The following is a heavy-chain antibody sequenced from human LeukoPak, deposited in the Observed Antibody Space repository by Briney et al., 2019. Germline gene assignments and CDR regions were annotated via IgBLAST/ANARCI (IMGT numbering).Heavy chain of an antibody. CDR3: VKDLLQQYTFWSGQTSFDY. CDR2: ISASDSNT. D-gene: IGHD3-3*01. V-gene: IGHV3-23*01. J-gene: IGHJ4*02. Sequence: PGGSLRLSCAASGFIFSNYAMSWVRQAPGKGLEWVSVISASDSNTYYADSVKGRFTISRDISYNTLDLQMNSLTAEDTAVYYCVKDLLQQYTFWSGQTSFDYWGQGTLVTVSS. CDR1: GFIFSNYA.